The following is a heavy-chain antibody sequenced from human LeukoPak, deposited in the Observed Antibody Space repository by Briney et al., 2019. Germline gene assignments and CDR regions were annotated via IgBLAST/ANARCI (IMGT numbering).Heavy chain of an antibody. J-gene: IGHJ5*02. CDR3: ERAPSSGYSDNWFDP. CDR2: INPSGGST. CDR1: GYTFTSYY. V-gene: IGHV1-46*01. D-gene: IGHD3-22*01. Sequence: ASVKVSFKASGYTFTSYYMHWGRQAPGQGLELMGIINPSGGSTSYAQKFQGRVTMTRDMSTTTVYMELSSLRSEGKAVYYCERAPSSGYSDNWFDPWGKGPLVTVS.